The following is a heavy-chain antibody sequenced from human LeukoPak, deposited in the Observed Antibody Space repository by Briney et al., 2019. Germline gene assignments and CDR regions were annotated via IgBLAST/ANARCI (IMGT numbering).Heavy chain of an antibody. CDR1: GFTFSSYG. Sequence: GGSLRLSCAASGFTFSSYGMHCVRQAPGKGLEWVAFIRYDGSNKYYADSVKGRFTISRDNSKNTLYLQMNSLGAEDTAVYYCAKDSRSPFGSGWYFFDYWGQGTLVTVSS. D-gene: IGHD6-13*01. CDR2: IRYDGSNK. V-gene: IGHV3-30*02. J-gene: IGHJ4*02. CDR3: AKDSRSPFGSGWYFFDY.